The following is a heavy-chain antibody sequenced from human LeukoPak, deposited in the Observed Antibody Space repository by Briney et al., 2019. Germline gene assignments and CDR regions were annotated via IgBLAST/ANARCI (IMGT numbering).Heavy chain of an antibody. J-gene: IGHJ4*02. CDR3: AREHGEQWLAFDY. Sequence: GGSLRLSCAASGFTFSSYSMNWVRQAPGKGLEWVSSISSSSSYIYYADSVKGRSTISRDNAKNSLYLQMNSLRAEDTAVYYCAREHGEQWLAFDYWGQGTLVTVSS. CDR2: ISSSSSYI. D-gene: IGHD6-19*01. V-gene: IGHV3-21*01. CDR1: GFTFSSYS.